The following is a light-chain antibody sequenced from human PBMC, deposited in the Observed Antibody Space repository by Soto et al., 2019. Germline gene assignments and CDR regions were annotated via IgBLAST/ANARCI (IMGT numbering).Light chain of an antibody. CDR1: QSLSSN. CDR2: GAS. Sequence: MSQSPSTLSVSPGERATLSCRASQSLSSNLAWYQQKPGQAPRLLIYGASTRATGIPARFSGSGSGTEFTLTISSLQSEDFAIYFCQQYYNWPRTFGQGTKVDIK. J-gene: IGKJ1*01. V-gene: IGKV3-15*01. CDR3: QQYYNWPRT.